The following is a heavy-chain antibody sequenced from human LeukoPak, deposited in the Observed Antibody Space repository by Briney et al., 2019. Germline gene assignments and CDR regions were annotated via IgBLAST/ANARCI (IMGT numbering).Heavy chain of an antibody. V-gene: IGHV1-3*01. CDR2: INAGNGNT. Sequence: ASVKVSCKASGYTFTSYAMHWVRQAPGQRLEWMGWINAGNGNTKYSQKFQGRVTMTEDTSTDTAYMELSSLRSEDTAVYYCATDQVGKAARRYFDYWGQGTLVTVSS. CDR3: ATDQVGKAARRYFDY. J-gene: IGHJ4*02. D-gene: IGHD6-13*01. CDR1: GYTFTSYA.